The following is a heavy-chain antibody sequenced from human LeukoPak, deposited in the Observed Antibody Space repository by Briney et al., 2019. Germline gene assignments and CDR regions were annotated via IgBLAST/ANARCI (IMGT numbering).Heavy chain of an antibody. CDR3: ARLSSDYYESSGYYAGDY. V-gene: IGHV4-59*08. CDR2: IYYSGST. CDR1: GGSISDYY. D-gene: IGHD3-22*01. J-gene: IGHJ4*02. Sequence: PSETLSLTCTVSGGSISDYYWSWIRQPPGKGLEWIGHIYYSGSTTYNPSLKSRVTISVDTSKNQFSLKLTSVTAADTAVYYCARLSSDYYESSGYYAGDYWGQRTLVTVSS.